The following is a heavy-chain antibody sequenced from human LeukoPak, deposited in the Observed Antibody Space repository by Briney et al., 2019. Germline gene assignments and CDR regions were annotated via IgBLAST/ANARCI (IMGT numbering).Heavy chain of an antibody. D-gene: IGHD3-9*01. Sequence: GGSLRLSCAASGFTFSGSGMHWVRQAPGKGLEWVAFIRYHGSDKFYADSVKGRFTISRDNSKNTLYLQMNSLRAEDTAVYYCAKGSKLLVFTRDHHMDVWGKGTTVTISS. CDR2: IRYHGSDK. CDR3: AKGSKLLVFTRDHHMDV. CDR1: GFTFSGSG. V-gene: IGHV3-30*02. J-gene: IGHJ6*03.